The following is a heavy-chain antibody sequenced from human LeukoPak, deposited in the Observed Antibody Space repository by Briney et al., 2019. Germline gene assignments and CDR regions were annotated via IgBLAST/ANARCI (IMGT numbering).Heavy chain of an antibody. Sequence: SETLSLTCTVSGGSISTYYWSWIRQPPGKGLEWIGYIYYSGSTNYNPSLKSRVTISVDTSKNQFSLKLSSVTAADTAVYYCARDRRVRDYGSGSYSVYWGQGTLVTVSS. D-gene: IGHD3-10*01. CDR2: IYYSGST. V-gene: IGHV4-59*12. CDR3: ARDRRVRDYGSGSYSVY. J-gene: IGHJ4*02. CDR1: GGSISTYY.